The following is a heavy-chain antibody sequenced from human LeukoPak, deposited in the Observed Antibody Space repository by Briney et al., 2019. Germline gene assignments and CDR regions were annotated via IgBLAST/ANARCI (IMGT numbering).Heavy chain of an antibody. Sequence: GGSLRLSCAASGFTVTRNFMSWVRQAPGKGLEWVSVIYSDGNTYYADSVKGRFTVSRDASKNTMSLQMNSLRGEDTAVYYCARGGSDDWKRFDSWGQGTLVTVSP. CDR3: ARGGSDDWKRFDS. J-gene: IGHJ4*02. CDR2: IYSDGNT. D-gene: IGHD1-1*01. V-gene: IGHV3-53*01. CDR1: GFTVTRNF.